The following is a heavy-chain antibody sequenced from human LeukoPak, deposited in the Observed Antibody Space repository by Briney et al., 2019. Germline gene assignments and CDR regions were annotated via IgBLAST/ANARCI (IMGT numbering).Heavy chain of an antibody. J-gene: IGHJ4*02. CDR3: ARQGSREAPRFLEWLLYRGGIDY. V-gene: IGHV4-59*04. Sequence: SETLSLTCTVSGGSISSYYWSWIRQPPGKGLEWIGYIYYSGSTYYNPSLKSRVTISVDTSKNQFSLKLSSVTAADTAVYYCARQGSREAPRFLEWLLYRGGIDYWGQGTLVTVSS. CDR2: IYYSGST. D-gene: IGHD3-3*01. CDR1: GGSISSYY.